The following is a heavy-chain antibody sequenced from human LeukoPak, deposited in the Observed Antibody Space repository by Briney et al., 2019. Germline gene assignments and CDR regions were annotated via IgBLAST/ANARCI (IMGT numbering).Heavy chain of an antibody. CDR2: IYSAGST. D-gene: IGHD6-13*01. J-gene: IGHJ4*02. Sequence: PGGSLRLSCAASGFSFSSYSLNWVRQAPGKGLECVSVIYSAGSTYYADSVKGRFTISRDNYKNTLYLQMNSLRDEDTAVYYCARRGQHLVISWGQGTLVTVSS. CDR1: GFSFSSYS. CDR3: ARRGQHLVIS. V-gene: IGHV3-66*04.